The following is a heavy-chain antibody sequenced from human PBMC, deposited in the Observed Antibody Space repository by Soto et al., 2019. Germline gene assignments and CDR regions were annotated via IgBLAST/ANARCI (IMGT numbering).Heavy chain of an antibody. CDR3: ASLISGIAARRAYYYYGMDV. Sequence: QVQLQQWGAGLLKPSETLSLTCAVYGGSFSGYYWSWIRQPPGKGLEWIGEINHSGSTNYNPSLKSRVTISVDTSKNQFSLKLSSVTAADTAVYYCASLISGIAARRAYYYYGMDVWGQGTTVTVSS. V-gene: IGHV4-34*01. CDR2: INHSGST. CDR1: GGSFSGYY. D-gene: IGHD6-6*01. J-gene: IGHJ6*02.